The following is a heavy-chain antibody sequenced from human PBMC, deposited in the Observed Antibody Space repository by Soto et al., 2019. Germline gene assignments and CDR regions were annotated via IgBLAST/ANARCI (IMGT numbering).Heavy chain of an antibody. CDR2: INPSGGST. J-gene: IGHJ6*02. V-gene: IGHV1-46*01. Sequence: GSSVKVSCKASGYTFTSYYMHWVRQAPGQGLEWMGIINPSGGSTSYAQKFQGRVTMTRDTSTSTVYMELSSLRSEDTAVYYCARDTPDRRQLGHRKYYYYGMDVWGQGTTVTVSS. D-gene: IGHD6-6*01. CDR3: ARDTPDRRQLGHRKYYYYGMDV. CDR1: GYTFTSYY.